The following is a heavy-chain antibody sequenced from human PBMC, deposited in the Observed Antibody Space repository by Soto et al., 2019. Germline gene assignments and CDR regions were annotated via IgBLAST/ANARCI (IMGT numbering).Heavy chain of an antibody. Sequence: QAQLVQSGAEVQRPGSSVKVSCKASGDTFSSYSISWVRQAPGQGLEWMGRIIPMVGTPNYAQKFQGRVPFSADKSTSTAYMVLNSLISDDTAVYYCATDGGSTSSSAYNYFMDVWGKGTPVTVSS. V-gene: IGHV1-69*08. CDR2: IIPMVGTP. CDR1: GDTFSSYS. D-gene: IGHD3-16*01. CDR3: ATDGGSTSSSAYNYFMDV. J-gene: IGHJ6*03.